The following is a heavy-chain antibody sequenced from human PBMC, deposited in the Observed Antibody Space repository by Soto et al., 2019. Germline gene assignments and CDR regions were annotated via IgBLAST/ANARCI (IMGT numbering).Heavy chain of an antibody. CDR3: ARSIDS. CDR1: GFTFSSYA. CDR2: ISGSGATT. J-gene: IGHJ5*01. V-gene: IGHV3-23*01. Sequence: GGSLRLSCAASGFTFSSYAMTWVRQAPGKGLEWVSGISGSGATTSYADSVKGRFTVSRDNSKNTLYLQMNSLRVEDTAVYHCARSIDSWGQGTLVTVSS.